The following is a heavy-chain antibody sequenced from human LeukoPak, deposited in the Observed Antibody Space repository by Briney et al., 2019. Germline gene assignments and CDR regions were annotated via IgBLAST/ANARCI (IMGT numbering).Heavy chain of an antibody. J-gene: IGHJ4*02. CDR2: ISGSGGST. D-gene: IGHD6-19*01. CDR3: AKWRDSSGWYYFDY. Sequence: GGSLRLSCAASGFTFSSYAMSWVRQSPGKGLEWVSAISGSGGSTYYADSVKGRFTISRDNSKNTLYLQMNSLRAEDTAVYYCAKWRDSSGWYYFDYWGQGTLVTVSS. CDR1: GFTFSSYA. V-gene: IGHV3-23*01.